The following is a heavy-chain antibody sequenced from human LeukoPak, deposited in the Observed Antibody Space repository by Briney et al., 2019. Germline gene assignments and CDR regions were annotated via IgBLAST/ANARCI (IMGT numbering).Heavy chain of an antibody. CDR3: AKDRYSGTYLQTGPCAH. D-gene: IGHD1-26*01. V-gene: IGHV3-30*04. CDR1: GFTFSSYA. J-gene: IGHJ4*02. Sequence: PGGSLRLSCAASGFTFSSYAMHWVRQAPGKGLEWVAVISHDGSNIQYGDSVKGRFTISRDNSKNTLFLQMNSLRAEDTAIYYCAKDRYSGTYLQTGPCAHWGQGTLVTVSS. CDR2: ISHDGSNI.